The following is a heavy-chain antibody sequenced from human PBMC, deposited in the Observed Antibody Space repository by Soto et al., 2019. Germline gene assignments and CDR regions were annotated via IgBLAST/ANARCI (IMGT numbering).Heavy chain of an antibody. Sequence: ASVKVSCKTSGYTFSDYGISWVRQAPGQGLEWMGWISAKDGNTNFAQKFRGRVTMITDTSTNTVYMELRNLRLDDTAVYYCAREPPETPPDYWGQGTLVTVSS. V-gene: IGHV1-18*01. CDR1: GYTFSDYG. J-gene: IGHJ4*02. CDR3: AREPPETPPDY. CDR2: ISAKDGNT.